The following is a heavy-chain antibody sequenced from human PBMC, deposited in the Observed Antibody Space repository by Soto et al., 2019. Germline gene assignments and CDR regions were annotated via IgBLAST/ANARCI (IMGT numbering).Heavy chain of an antibody. CDR1: GFTFSSYA. CDR2: ISGSGGST. CDR3: AKSGGRRSGYLSPGLFYYGMDV. Sequence: GSLRLSCAASGFTFSSYAMSWVRQAPGKGLEWVSAISGSGGSTYYADSVKGRFTISRDNSKNTLYLQMNSLRAEDTAVYYCAKSGGRRSGYLSPGLFYYGMDVWGQGTTVTVSS. J-gene: IGHJ6*02. D-gene: IGHD3-3*01. V-gene: IGHV3-23*01.